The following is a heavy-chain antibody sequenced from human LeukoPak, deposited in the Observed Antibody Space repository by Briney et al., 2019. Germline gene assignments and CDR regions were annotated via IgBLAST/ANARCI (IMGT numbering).Heavy chain of an antibody. CDR3: ARGIQLSEIVVVYFDY. V-gene: IGHV1-8*01. J-gene: IGHJ4*02. CDR1: GYTFTSYD. CDR2: MNPNSGNT. Sequence: ASVKVSCKASGYTFTSYDINWVRQATGQGLEWMGWMNPNSGNTGYGQKYQGRVTMTRNTSISTAYMELSSLRSEDTAVYYCARGIQLSEIVVVYFDYWGQGTLVTVSS. D-gene: IGHD3-22*01.